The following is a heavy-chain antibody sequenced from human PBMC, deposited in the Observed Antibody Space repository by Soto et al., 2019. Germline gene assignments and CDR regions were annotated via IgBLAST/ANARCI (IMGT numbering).Heavy chain of an antibody. V-gene: IGHV1-69*06. CDR2: IIPIFDPP. Sequence: QVQLVQSGAEVKKPGSSVRLSCKVSGGLFSSYAISWVRQAPGQGLQWRGGIIPIFDPPKYAQKFQGRVTITADKSTSTVYMELSSLKSEDTALYYCARGCGGGTCYAGGDNWGQGTLVTVSS. CDR1: GGLFSSYA. J-gene: IGHJ4*02. CDR3: ARGCGGGTCYAGGDN. D-gene: IGHD2-15*01.